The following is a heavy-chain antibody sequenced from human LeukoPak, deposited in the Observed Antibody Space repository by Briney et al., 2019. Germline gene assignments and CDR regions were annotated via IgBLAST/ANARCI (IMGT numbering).Heavy chain of an antibody. CDR2: MNPNSGNT. J-gene: IGHJ4*02. CDR3: ARDFSGDSSGYYDGYFDY. Sequence: ASVKVSCKASGYTFTSYDINWVRQATGQGLEWMGWMNPNSGNTGYAQKFQGRVTMTRNTSISTAYMELSSLRSDDTAVYYCARDFSGDSSGYYDGYFDYWGQGTLVTVS. D-gene: IGHD3-22*01. V-gene: IGHV1-8*01. CDR1: GYTFTSYD.